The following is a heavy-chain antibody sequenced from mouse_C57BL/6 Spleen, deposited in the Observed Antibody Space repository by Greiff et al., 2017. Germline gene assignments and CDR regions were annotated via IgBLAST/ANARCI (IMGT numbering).Heavy chain of an antibody. V-gene: IGHV1-81*01. J-gene: IGHJ4*01. CDR3: ASRRGSNYYAMDY. D-gene: IGHD1-1*01. Sequence: VQLQESGAELARPGASVKLSCKASGYTFTSYGISWVKQRTGQGLEWIGEIYPRSGNTYYNEKFKGKATLTADKSSSTAYMELRSLTSEDSAVYFCASRRGSNYYAMDYWGQGTSVTVSS. CDR2: IYPRSGNT. CDR1: GYTFTSYG.